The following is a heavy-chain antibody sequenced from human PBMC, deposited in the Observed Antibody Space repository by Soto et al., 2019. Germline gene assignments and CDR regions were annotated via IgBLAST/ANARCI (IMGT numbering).Heavy chain of an antibody. CDR1: GFTFDDYA. V-gene: IGHV3-9*01. CDR2: ISWNSGSI. CDR3: AKVGVAVAPL. J-gene: IGHJ4*02. D-gene: IGHD2-21*01. Sequence: EVQLVESGGGLVQPGRSLRLSCAASGFTFDDYAMHWVRQAPGKGLEWVSGISWNSGSIGYADSVKGRFTIYRDNAKNSLYLQMNSLRAEDTALYYCAKVGVAVAPLWGQGTLVTVSS.